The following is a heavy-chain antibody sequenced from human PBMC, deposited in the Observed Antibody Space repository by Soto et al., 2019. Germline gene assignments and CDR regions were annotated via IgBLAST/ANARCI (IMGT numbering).Heavy chain of an antibody. D-gene: IGHD6-13*01. CDR3: AIAPLYSSPYYYYGMDV. V-gene: IGHV1-46*01. CDR1: GYTFTSYY. J-gene: IGHJ6*02. Sequence: ASVKVSCKASGYTFTSYYMHWVRQAPGQGLEWMGIINPSGGSTSYAQKFQGRVTMTRDTSTSTVYMELSSLRSEDTAVYYCAIAPLYSSPYYYYGMDVWGQGTTVTVSS. CDR2: INPSGGST.